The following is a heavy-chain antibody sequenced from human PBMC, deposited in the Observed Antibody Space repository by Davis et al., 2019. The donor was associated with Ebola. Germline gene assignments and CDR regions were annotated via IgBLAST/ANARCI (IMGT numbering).Heavy chain of an antibody. Sequence: GESLKISCQASGYSFSSHWIGWVRQTPGKGLEWMGIVYPGDSDPVYSPSFQGQVTISADKSISTAYLQWSSLKASDTAMYYCARQPYYYYGMDVWGQGTTVTVSS. J-gene: IGHJ6*02. CDR1: GYSFSSHW. CDR2: VYPGDSDP. V-gene: IGHV5-51*01. CDR3: ARQPYYYYGMDV.